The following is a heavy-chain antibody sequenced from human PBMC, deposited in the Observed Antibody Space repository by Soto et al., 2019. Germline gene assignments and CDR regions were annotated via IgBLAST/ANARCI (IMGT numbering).Heavy chain of an antibody. V-gene: IGHV4-61*01. CDR2: IYYSGST. D-gene: IGHD1-26*01. CDR3: ARPGGSRSWGYFDY. J-gene: IGHJ4*02. Sequence: QVQLQESGPGLVKPSETLSLTCTVSGDSVSSGSYYWSWIRQPPGKGLEWIGYIYYSGSTNYNPSLKSRVTISVDTSKNQFSLKLSSVTAADTAVYYCARPGGSRSWGYFDYWGPGTLVTVSS. CDR1: GDSVSSGSYY.